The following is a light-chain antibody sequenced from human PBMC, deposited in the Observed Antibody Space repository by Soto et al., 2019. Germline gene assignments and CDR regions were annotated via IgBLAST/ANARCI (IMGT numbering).Light chain of an antibody. CDR2: AAS. J-gene: IGKJ4*01. Sequence: IQWNQSPSSLSASVGDRVTITCRASQGISSYLAWYQQKPGKAPKLLIYAASTLQSGVPSRFSGSGSGTDSTFTISSLPPADFALPYSHQLSIYMLTFVLGTKV. CDR3: HQLSIYMLT. V-gene: IGKV1-9*01. CDR1: QGISSY.